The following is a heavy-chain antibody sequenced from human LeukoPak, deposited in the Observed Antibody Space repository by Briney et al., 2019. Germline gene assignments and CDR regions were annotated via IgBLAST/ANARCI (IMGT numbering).Heavy chain of an antibody. CDR3: ARDGGDDYYSAFAV. J-gene: IGHJ3*01. CDR1: GVILSEYH. V-gene: IGHV3-72*01. CDR2: TRDKQRRYNT. Sequence: PGGSLRLSCAASGVILSEYHMDWVRQAPGKGLEWVGRTRDKQRRYNTEYAASVEGRFTIPRDDSSNSLYLQMTSLKSEDTAVYYCARDGGDDYYSAFAVWGQGTMVTVSS. D-gene: IGHD3-10*01.